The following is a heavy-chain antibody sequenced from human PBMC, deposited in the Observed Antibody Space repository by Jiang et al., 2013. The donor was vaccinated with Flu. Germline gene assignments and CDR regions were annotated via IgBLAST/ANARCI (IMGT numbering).Heavy chain of an antibody. CDR2: IYYEWEH. CDR3: ARAVVLDGSGSLGAFDI. V-gene: IGHV4-31*02. D-gene: IGHD3-10*01. J-gene: IGHJ3*02. CDR1: GGSISSGGYY. Sequence: GGSISSGGYYWSWIRQHPGKGLEWIGYIYYEWEHLLQPSLKSRVTISVDTSKNQFSLKLSSVTAADTAVYYCARAVVLDGSGSLGAFDIWGQGTMVTVSS.